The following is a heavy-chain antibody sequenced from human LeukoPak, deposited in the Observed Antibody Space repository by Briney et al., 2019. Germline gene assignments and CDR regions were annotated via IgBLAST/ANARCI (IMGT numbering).Heavy chain of an antibody. Sequence: ASVKVSCKASGYTFTDYYMHWVRQAPGQGLEWMGWINRNSGGTNYAQKFQGRVTMTRDTSISTAYMELSRLRSDDTAVYYCAREGPIVGATHLVDYWGQGTLVTVSS. V-gene: IGHV1-2*02. D-gene: IGHD1-26*01. CDR3: AREGPIVGATHLVDY. J-gene: IGHJ4*02. CDR1: GYTFTDYY. CDR2: INRNSGGT.